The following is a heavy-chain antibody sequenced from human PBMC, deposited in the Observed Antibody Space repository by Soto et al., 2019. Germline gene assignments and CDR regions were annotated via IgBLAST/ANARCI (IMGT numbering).Heavy chain of an antibody. CDR1: GGTFSSYA. Sequence: QVQLVQSGAEVKKPGSSVKVSCKASGGTFSSYAISWVRQAPGQGLEWMGGITPIFGTANYAQKFQGRVTITADESTSTAYMELSSLRSEDTAVYYCAREWSGHGDYVWFDYWGQGTLVTVSS. V-gene: IGHV1-69*01. J-gene: IGHJ4*02. D-gene: IGHD4-17*01. CDR2: ITPIFGTA. CDR3: AREWSGHGDYVWFDY.